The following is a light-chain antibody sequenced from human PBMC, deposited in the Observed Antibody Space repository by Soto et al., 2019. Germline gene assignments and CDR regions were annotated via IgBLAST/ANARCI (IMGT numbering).Light chain of an antibody. Sequence: EIVLTQSPATLSLSPGERATLSCRASQSVSSYLAWFQQKPGQAPRLLIYDASTRATGIPARFSGSGSGTDFTLTISSLEPEDFVVYYCQQRSNWPPITFGQGTRLEIK. CDR1: QSVSSY. CDR2: DAS. CDR3: QQRSNWPPIT. V-gene: IGKV3-11*01. J-gene: IGKJ5*01.